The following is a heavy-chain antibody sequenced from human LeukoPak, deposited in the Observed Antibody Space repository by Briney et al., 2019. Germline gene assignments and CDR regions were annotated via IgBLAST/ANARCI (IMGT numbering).Heavy chain of an antibody. CDR3: ARDFCSGGSCYRYFQH. Sequence: AASVTVSFKASGYTFTGYAMHWVRQAPGQRLEWMGWINAGNGNTKYSQKFQGRVTITRDTSASTAYMELSSLRSEDTAVYYCARDFCSGGSCYRYFQHWGQGTLVTVSS. V-gene: IGHV1-3*01. CDR1: GYTFTGYA. J-gene: IGHJ1*01. D-gene: IGHD2-15*01. CDR2: INAGNGNT.